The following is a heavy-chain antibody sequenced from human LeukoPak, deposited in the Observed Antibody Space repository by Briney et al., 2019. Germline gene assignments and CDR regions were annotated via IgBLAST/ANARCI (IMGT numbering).Heavy chain of an antibody. CDR3: ARDGSRYCSSATCYIGIDP. J-gene: IGHJ5*02. CDR2: INYSGST. V-gene: IGHV4-59*01. D-gene: IGHD2-2*02. Sequence: SETLSLTCTVSGGSISSYYWSWIRQPPGKGLEWIGYINYSGSTNYNPSLKSRVTISVDTSKNQFSLKLSSVTAADTAVYFCARDGSRYCSSATCYIGIDPWGQGTLVTVSS. CDR1: GGSISSYY.